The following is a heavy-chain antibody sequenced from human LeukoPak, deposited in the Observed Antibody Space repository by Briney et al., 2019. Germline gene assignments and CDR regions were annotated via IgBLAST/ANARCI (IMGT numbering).Heavy chain of an antibody. V-gene: IGHV3-33*01. J-gene: IGHJ4*02. Sequence: PGRSLRLSCAASGFTFSSYSMHCGRQAPGRGLGWVAVIWYDASNKYYADSVKGRFTISRDNYKHTLYLQMNSLRDEDTDVYYCARETLTYFYDSGSRHWGQGTLVTVSS. CDR1: GFTFSSYS. CDR3: ARETLTYFYDSGSRH. CDR2: IWYDASNK. D-gene: IGHD3-10*01.